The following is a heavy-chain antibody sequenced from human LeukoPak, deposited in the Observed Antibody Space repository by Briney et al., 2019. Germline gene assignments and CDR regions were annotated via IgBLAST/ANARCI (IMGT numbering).Heavy chain of an antibody. CDR2: INHSGST. V-gene: IGHV4-34*01. J-gene: IGHJ4*02. CDR3: ARDRYHYDSSGYYSKYDYYFDY. Sequence: SETLSLTCAVYGGSFSGYYWSWIRQPPGKGLEWIGEINHSGSTNYNPSLKSRVAISVDTSKNQFSLKLSSVTAADTAVYYCARDRYHYDSSGYYSKYDYYFDYWGQGTLVTVSS. CDR1: GGSFSGYY. D-gene: IGHD3-22*01.